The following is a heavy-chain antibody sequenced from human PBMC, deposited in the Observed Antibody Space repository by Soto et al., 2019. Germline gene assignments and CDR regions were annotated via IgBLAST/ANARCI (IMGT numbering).Heavy chain of an antibody. CDR3: AAGGHGAFDI. CDR1: GDTFSSYT. J-gene: IGHJ3*02. Sequence: QVQLVQSGAEVKKPGSSVKVSCKASGDTFSSYTISWVRQAPGQGLEWMGRIIPILDIANYAQKFQGRVTITADKSTSTAYMALSSLRSEDTAVYYCAAGGHGAFDIWGQGTMVPVSS. CDR2: IIPILDIA. V-gene: IGHV1-69*02. D-gene: IGHD1-26*01.